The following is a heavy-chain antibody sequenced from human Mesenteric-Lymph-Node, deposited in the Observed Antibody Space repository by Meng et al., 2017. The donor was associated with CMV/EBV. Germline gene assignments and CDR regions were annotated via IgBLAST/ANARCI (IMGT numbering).Heavy chain of an antibody. Sequence: QVELQQWGPGLLKPSETLSLPCAFYGGSFSGYYWSWIRQPPGKGLEWIGEINHSGSTNYNPSLKSRVTISVDTSKNQFSLKLSSVTAADTAVYYCARHQRWLKSEGGFNYWGQGTLVTVSS. CDR3: ARHQRWLKSEGGFNY. CDR1: GGSFSGYY. J-gene: IGHJ4*02. CDR2: INHSGST. V-gene: IGHV4-34*01. D-gene: IGHD4-23*01.